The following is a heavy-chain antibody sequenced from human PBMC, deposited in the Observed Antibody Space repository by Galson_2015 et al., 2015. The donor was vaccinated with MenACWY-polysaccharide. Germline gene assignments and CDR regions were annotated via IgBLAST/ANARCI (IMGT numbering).Heavy chain of an antibody. D-gene: IGHD2-21*01. V-gene: IGHV3-7*01. CDR1: GFSFSGHW. CDR2: IIPDGSDK. J-gene: IGHJ4*02. Sequence: SLRLSCAASGFSFSGHWMTWVRQAPGKGLEWVANIIPDGSDKYYVDSVKGRFIISRDNAKNSVYLQMNGLRVEDTAMYYCGRHFDWAFDYRGQGALVTVSS. CDR3: GRHFDWAFDY.